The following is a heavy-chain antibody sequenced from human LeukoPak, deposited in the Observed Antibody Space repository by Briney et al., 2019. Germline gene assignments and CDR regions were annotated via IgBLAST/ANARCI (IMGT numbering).Heavy chain of an antibody. CDR1: GYTFSGNF. CDR2: INPNTGGT. J-gene: IGHJ4*02. CDR3: ARVGSSWYSGPYYFDY. Sequence: VASVKVSCKASGYTFSGNFIHWVRQAPGLGLEWMGWINPNTGGTNSAEKFQGRVTLTRDTSLTTAYMELTSLRSDDTAVYYCARVGSSWYSGPYYFDYWGQGTLVTVSS. D-gene: IGHD6-13*01. V-gene: IGHV1-2*02.